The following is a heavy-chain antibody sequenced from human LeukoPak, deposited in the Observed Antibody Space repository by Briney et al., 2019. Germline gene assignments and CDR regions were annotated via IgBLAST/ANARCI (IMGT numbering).Heavy chain of an antibody. V-gene: IGHV1-2*02. CDR2: INPNSGGT. CDR3: ARDQATVTTPWVDS. Sequence: ASVKVSCKASGYTFTNYYIHWVRQAPGQGLEWMGWINPNSGGTNSAQKFQGRVTMTRDTSISTAYMELSRLRSDDTAVYYCARDQATVTTPWVDSWGQGSLATVSS. J-gene: IGHJ4*02. D-gene: IGHD4-17*01. CDR1: GYTFTNYY.